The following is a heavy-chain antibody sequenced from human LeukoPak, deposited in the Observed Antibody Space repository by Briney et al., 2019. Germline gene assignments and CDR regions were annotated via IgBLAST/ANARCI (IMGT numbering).Heavy chain of an antibody. V-gene: IGHV1-18*04. Sequence: ASVKVSCKASGYTFTSYYMHWVRQAPGQGLEWMGWISAYNGNTNYAQKLQGRVTMTTDTSTSTAYMELRSLRSDDTAVYYCARDPARAYCGGDCYYDYWGQGTLVTVSS. J-gene: IGHJ4*02. CDR2: ISAYNGNT. CDR1: GYTFTSYY. CDR3: ARDPARAYCGGDCYYDY. D-gene: IGHD2-21*02.